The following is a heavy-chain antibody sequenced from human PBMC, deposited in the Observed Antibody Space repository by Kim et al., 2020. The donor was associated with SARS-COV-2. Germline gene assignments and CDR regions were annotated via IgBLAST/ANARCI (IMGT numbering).Heavy chain of an antibody. D-gene: IGHD3-3*01. Sequence: SETLSLTCTVSGGSISSGDYYWSWIRQHPGKGLEWIGYIYYSGSTYYNPSLKSRVTISVDTSKNQFSLKLSSVTAADTAVYYCARAHPPPLFWSGYYNNWFDPWGQGTLVTVSS. CDR1: GGSISSGDYY. V-gene: IGHV4-31*03. CDR2: IYYSGST. CDR3: ARAHPPPLFWSGYYNNWFDP. J-gene: IGHJ5*02.